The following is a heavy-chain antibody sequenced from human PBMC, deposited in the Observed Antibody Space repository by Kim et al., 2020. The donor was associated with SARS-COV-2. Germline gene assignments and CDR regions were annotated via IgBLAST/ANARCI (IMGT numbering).Heavy chain of an antibody. D-gene: IGHD6-6*01. CDR3: ARDHHSSSSF. Sequence: SETLSLTCTVSGGSISSGGYYWSWIRQHPGKGLEWFGYIYYSGSTYYNPSLKSRVTISVDTSKNQFSLKLSSVTAADTAVYYCARDHHSSSSFWGQGTLVTVSS. V-gene: IGHV4-31*03. J-gene: IGHJ4*02. CDR1: GGSISSGGYY. CDR2: IYYSGST.